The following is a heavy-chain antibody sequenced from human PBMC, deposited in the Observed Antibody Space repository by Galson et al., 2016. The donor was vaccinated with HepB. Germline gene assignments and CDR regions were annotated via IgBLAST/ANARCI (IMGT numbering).Heavy chain of an antibody. D-gene: IGHD1-26*01. CDR2: ISGRGEST. J-gene: IGHJ4*02. V-gene: IGHV3-23*01. CDR1: GFTFSNHA. CDR3: TRDGNRKDDY. Sequence: SLRLSCAASGFTFSNHAMIWVRQAPGKGLEWVSDISGRGESTHYRDSVKGRFIISRDNSKNTLSLQMNSLRVEDTAVYYCTRDGNRKDDYWGQGTLVTVSS.